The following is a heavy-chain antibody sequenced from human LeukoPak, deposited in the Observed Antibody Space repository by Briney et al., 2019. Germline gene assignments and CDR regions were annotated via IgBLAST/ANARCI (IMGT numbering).Heavy chain of an antibody. Sequence: SETLSLTCTVSGGSISSYYWSWIRQPPGKGLEWIGYIYYSGSTNYNPSLKSRVTISVDTSKNQFSLKLSSVTAADTAVYYCAGPRFSEWTRNSPRGYYYYGMDVWGQGTTVTVSS. J-gene: IGHJ6*02. CDR3: AGPRFSEWTRNSPRGYYYYGMDV. V-gene: IGHV4-59*01. CDR2: IYYSGST. D-gene: IGHD3-3*01. CDR1: GGSISSYY.